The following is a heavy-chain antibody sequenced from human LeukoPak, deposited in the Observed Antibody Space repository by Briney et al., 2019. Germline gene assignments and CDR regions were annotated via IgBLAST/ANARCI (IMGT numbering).Heavy chain of an antibody. Sequence: TGGSLRLSCAASGFTFSGSWMSWVRQAPGKGLEWVASINKDGCEKNYVDSLKGRFTISRDNAKNSLYLQMNSLRAEDTAVYYCTRFKLSVVRGIISQPLAYWGQGTLLTVSS. CDR2: INKDGCEK. D-gene: IGHD3-10*01. J-gene: IGHJ4*02. V-gene: IGHV3-7*03. CDR3: TRFKLSVVRGIISQPLAY. CDR1: GFTFSGSW.